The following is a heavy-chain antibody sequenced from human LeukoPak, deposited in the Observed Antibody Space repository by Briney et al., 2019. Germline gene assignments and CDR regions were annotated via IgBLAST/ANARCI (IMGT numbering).Heavy chain of an antibody. Sequence: PGGSLRLSCAASGFTFSSYAMSWVRQAPGKGLEWVSAISGSGGSTYYADSVKGRFTISRDNSKNTLYLQMNSLRAEDTAVYYCAKSVYLGMTLRPAGYWGQGTLVTVSS. J-gene: IGHJ4*02. CDR3: AKSVYLGMTLRPAGY. CDR2: ISGSGGST. V-gene: IGHV3-23*01. CDR1: GFTFSSYA. D-gene: IGHD7-27*01.